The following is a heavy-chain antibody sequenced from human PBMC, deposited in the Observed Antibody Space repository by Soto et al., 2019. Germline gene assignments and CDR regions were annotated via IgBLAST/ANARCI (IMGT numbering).Heavy chain of an antibody. CDR3: ATGGRGYSYAPRFYFEY. Sequence: QVQLVQSGAEVKKPGSSVKVTCKASGAIFSSNAISRVRQAPGQGLEWMGGILPIFGRTNYAQKFQGRVTITADESTRTAYMELSSLKSEDTAVYYCATGGRGYSYAPRFYFEYWGQGTLVTVSS. CDR1: GAIFSSNA. D-gene: IGHD5-18*01. V-gene: IGHV1-69*01. J-gene: IGHJ4*02. CDR2: ILPIFGRT.